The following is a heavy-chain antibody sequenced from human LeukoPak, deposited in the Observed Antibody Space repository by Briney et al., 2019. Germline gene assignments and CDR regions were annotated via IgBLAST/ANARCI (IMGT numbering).Heavy chain of an antibody. Sequence: KTSETLSLTCTVSGGSISSYYWSWIRQPPGKGLEWIGYIYYIGSTNYNPSLKSRVTISVDTSKNQFSLKLSSVTAADTAVYYCARDRSYGDFDYWGQGTLVTVSS. J-gene: IGHJ4*02. CDR2: IYYIGST. V-gene: IGHV4-59*01. CDR1: GGSISSYY. CDR3: ARDRSYGDFDY. D-gene: IGHD1-26*01.